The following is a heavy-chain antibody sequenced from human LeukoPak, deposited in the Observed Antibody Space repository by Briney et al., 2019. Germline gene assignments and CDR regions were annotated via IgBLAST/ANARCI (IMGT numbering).Heavy chain of an antibody. D-gene: IGHD2-2*01. CDR2: ITSATVTL. J-gene: IGHJ4*02. CDR3: ARGYCSSTDCHLARHFEY. CDR1: GFTFSTSG. V-gene: IGHV3-48*02. Sequence: TGGSLRLSCAASGFTFSTSGVGWVRQAPGKGLEWLSYITSATVTLHMDSVKGRFTISRDNAKNSLYLQMNGLREEDTAVYYCARGYCSSTDCHLARHFEYWGQGTRVTVSS.